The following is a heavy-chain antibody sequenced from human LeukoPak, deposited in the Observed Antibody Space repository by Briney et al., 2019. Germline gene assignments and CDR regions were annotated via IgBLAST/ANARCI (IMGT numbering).Heavy chain of an antibody. J-gene: IGHJ4*02. V-gene: IGHV4-34*01. CDR1: GGSFSGYY. Sequence: SETLSLTCAVYGGSFSGYYWSWIRQPPGKGLEWIGEINHSGSTNYNPSLKSRVTISVDTSKNQFSLKLSSVAAADTAVYYCARGRRYCSSTSCYTPYDYWGQGTLVTVSS. D-gene: IGHD2-2*02. CDR3: ARGRRYCSSTSCYTPYDY. CDR2: INHSGST.